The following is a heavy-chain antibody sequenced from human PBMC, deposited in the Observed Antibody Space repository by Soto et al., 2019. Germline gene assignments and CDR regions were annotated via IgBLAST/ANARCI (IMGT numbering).Heavy chain of an antibody. CDR3: ARAGGAY. CDR1: GFTFSSYA. D-gene: IGHD3-16*01. Sequence: QVQLVESVGGVVQPGRCLRLSCAASGFTFSSYAMHWVRRAPGKGLEWMAVMSYDGSNKYYADSVKGRFTTSRDNSKNTLYLQMNSLRPEDTALYYCARAGGAYWGQGPLVIVSS. V-gene: IGHV3-30-3*01. CDR2: MSYDGSNK. J-gene: IGHJ4*02.